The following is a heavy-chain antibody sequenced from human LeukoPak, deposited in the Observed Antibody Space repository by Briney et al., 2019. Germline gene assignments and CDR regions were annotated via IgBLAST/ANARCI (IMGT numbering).Heavy chain of an antibody. D-gene: IGHD1-26*01. Sequence: SETLSLTCAVSGGSISSSNWWSWVRPPPGKGLEWIGEIYHSGSTNYNPSLKSRVTISVDKSKNQFSLKLSSVTAADTAVYYCARDMKSGRYYFDYWGQGTLVTVSS. J-gene: IGHJ4*02. CDR3: ARDMKSGRYYFDY. CDR2: IYHSGST. V-gene: IGHV4-4*02. CDR1: GGSISSSNW.